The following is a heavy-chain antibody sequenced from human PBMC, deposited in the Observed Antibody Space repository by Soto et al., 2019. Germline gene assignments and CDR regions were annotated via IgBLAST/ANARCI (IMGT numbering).Heavy chain of an antibody. CDR2: TYYRSKWYN. J-gene: IGHJ3*02. CDR1: GDSVSSNNVA. V-gene: IGHV6-1*01. Sequence: QVQLQQSGPGLVKPSQTLSLTCVISGDSVSSNNVAWNWIRQSPSRGLEWLGRTYYRSKWYNNYAVSVKSRTTINADTSKNQFSLQLASVTPEDTAVYYCARGIXXXIDIWGQGTMVTVS. CDR3: ARGIXXXIDI.